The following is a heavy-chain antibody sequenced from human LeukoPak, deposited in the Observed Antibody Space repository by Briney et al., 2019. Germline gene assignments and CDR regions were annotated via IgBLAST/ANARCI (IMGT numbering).Heavy chain of an antibody. D-gene: IGHD5-12*01. J-gene: IGHJ4*02. CDR1: GGSFSGYY. Sequence: SETLSLTCAVYGGSFSGYYWSWIRQPPGKGLEWIGEINHSGSTNYNPSLKSRATISVDTSKNQFSLKLSSVTAADTAVYYCARTGYPRSSYFDYWGQGTLVTVSS. CDR3: ARTGYPRSSYFDY. CDR2: INHSGST. V-gene: IGHV4-34*01.